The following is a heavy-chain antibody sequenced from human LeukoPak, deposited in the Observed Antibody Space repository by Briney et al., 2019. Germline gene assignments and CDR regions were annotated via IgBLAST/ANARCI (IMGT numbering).Heavy chain of an antibody. Sequence: GGSLRLSCAASRFTFSTYGMSWVRQAPGKGLEWVSGIDTSGDNTYYADSVKGRFTISRDNSKNTLYLQINGLRVEDTAVYYCAKDVDFWSGYHDAFDIWGQGTMVTVSS. J-gene: IGHJ3*02. D-gene: IGHD3-3*01. CDR2: IDTSGDNT. CDR1: RFTFSTYG. CDR3: AKDVDFWSGYHDAFDI. V-gene: IGHV3-23*01.